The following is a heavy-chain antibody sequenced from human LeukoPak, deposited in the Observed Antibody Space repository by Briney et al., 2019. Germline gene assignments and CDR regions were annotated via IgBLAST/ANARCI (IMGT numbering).Heavy chain of an antibody. Sequence: SETLSLTCAVYGGSFSGYYWSWIRQPPGKGLEWIGEINHSGSTNYNPSLKSRVTISVDTSKNQFSLKLSSVTAADTAVYYCARDLVVPAARGYYYYYYMDVWGKGTTVTVSS. J-gene: IGHJ6*03. V-gene: IGHV4-34*01. CDR1: GGSFSGYY. CDR2: INHSGST. CDR3: ARDLVVPAARGYYYYYYMDV. D-gene: IGHD2-2*01.